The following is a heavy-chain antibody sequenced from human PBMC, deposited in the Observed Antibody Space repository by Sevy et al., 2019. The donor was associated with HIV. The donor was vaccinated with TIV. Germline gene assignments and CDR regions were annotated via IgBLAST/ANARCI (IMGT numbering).Heavy chain of an antibody. J-gene: IGHJ6*02. CDR2: ISGSGSST. CDR1: GFTFGTYA. CDR3: AKGDRTFYGLDV. V-gene: IGHV3-23*01. Sequence: GGSLRLSCAASGFTFGTYAMSWVRQAPGKGLEWVSAISGSGSSTYYADSLKGRFTIFRDNSKHTLSLQMNTLRAGDTAVYCCAKGDRTFYGLDVWGQGTTVTVSS. D-gene: IGHD2-15*01.